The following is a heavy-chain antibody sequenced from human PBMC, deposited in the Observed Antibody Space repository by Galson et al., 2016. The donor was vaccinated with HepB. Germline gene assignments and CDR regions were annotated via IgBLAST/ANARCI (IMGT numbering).Heavy chain of an antibody. J-gene: IGHJ4*02. V-gene: IGHV4-39*01. CDR1: GGPLSSSSYY. CDR2: IYYSGST. D-gene: IGHD2-21*01. Sequence: ETLSLTCTVSGGPLSSSSYYWGWIRQPPGKGLEWIGSIYYSGSTYYSPSLRSRVTISLDTSKNQFSLKLTSVTAADTGVYYCVRSPCGGECFTDFWGQGTLVTVSS. CDR3: VRSPCGGECFTDF.